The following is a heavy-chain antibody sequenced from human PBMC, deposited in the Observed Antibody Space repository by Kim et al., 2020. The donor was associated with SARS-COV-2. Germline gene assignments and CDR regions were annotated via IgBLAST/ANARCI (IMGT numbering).Heavy chain of an antibody. CDR3: ARDRCSGGSCYLLLDAFDI. Sequence: SEKVSCKASGGTFSSYAISWVRQAPGQGLEWMGGIIPIFGTANYAQKFQGRVTITADESTSTAYMELSSLRSEDTAVYYCARDRCSGGSCYLLLDAFDIWGQGTMVTVSS. D-gene: IGHD2-15*01. CDR1: GGTFSSYA. V-gene: IGHV1-69*13. CDR2: IIPIFGTA. J-gene: IGHJ3*02.